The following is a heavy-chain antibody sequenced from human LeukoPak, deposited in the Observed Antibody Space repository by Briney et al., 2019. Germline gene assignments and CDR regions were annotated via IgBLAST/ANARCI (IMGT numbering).Heavy chain of an antibody. V-gene: IGHV3-7*01. D-gene: IGHD3-22*01. Sequence: GSLRLSCAASGFTFSSYWMSWVRQAPGKGLEWVANIKQDGSEKYYVDSVKGRFTISRDNAKNPLYLQMNSLRAEDTAVYYCARVGIVVVITYFDYWGQGTLVTVSS. CDR1: GFTFSSYW. CDR3: ARVGIVVVITYFDY. J-gene: IGHJ4*02. CDR2: IKQDGSEK.